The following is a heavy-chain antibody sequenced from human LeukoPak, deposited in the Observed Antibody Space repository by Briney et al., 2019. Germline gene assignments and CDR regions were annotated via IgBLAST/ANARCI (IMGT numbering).Heavy chain of an antibody. V-gene: IGHV3-23*01. CDR1: GFTFSSYW. J-gene: IGHJ4*02. Sequence: GGSLRLSCAASGFTFSSYWMSWVRQAPGKGLEWVAGISDSGGSTKYADSVKGRFTIARDNRKNTLYLQMNSLRAEDTAVYFCAKRGAVIRVILVGFHKEAYYFESWGQGALVTVSS. CDR3: AKRGAVIRVILVGFHKEAYYFES. CDR2: ISDSGGST. D-gene: IGHD3/OR15-3a*01.